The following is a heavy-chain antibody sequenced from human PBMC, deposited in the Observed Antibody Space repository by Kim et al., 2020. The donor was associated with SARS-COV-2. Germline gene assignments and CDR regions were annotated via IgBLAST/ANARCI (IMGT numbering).Heavy chain of an antibody. Sequence: GGSLRLSCSASGFTFSSYAMHWVRQAPGKGLEYVSAISSNGGSTYYADSVKGRFTISRDNAKNTLYLQMSSLRAEDTAVYYCVKDSNPQVWLRGAFDYWGQGTLVTVSS. CDR1: GFTFSSYA. CDR2: ISSNGGST. J-gene: IGHJ4*02. V-gene: IGHV3-64D*09. CDR3: VKDSNPQVWLRGAFDY. D-gene: IGHD5-18*01.